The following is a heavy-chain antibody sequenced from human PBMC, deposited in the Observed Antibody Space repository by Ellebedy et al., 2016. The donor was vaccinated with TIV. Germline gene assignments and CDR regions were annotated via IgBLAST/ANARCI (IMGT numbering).Heavy chain of an antibody. V-gene: IGHV3-7*03. D-gene: IGHD6-19*01. CDR1: GFTFSNSA. J-gene: IGHJ4*02. CDR3: ARVVRAWYGFDY. Sequence: GESLKISCAASGFTFSNSALSWVRQPPGKGLEWVANMKHDGSEKYYVDSVKGRFTISRDNAKNSLFLQMNSLRAADTAVYYCARVVRAWYGFDYWGLGTLGTVST. CDR2: MKHDGSEK.